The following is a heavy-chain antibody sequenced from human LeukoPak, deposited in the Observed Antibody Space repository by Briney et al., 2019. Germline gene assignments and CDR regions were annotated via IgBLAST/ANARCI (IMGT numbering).Heavy chain of an antibody. CDR1: GGTFSSYA. V-gene: IGHV1-69*13. CDR3: ARGPDGLTGKVYYYMDV. Sequence: RASVKVSCKASGGTFSSYAISWVRQAPGQGLEWMGGIIPIFGTANYAQKFQGRVTITADESTSTAYMELSSLRSEDTAVYYCARGPDGLTGKVYYYMDVWGKGTTVTVSS. D-gene: IGHD1-14*01. CDR2: IIPIFGTA. J-gene: IGHJ6*03.